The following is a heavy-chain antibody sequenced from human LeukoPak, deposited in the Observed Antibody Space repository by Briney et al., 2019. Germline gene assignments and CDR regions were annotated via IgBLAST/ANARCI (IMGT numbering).Heavy chain of an antibody. CDR3: ARDSSWHVPVPENPVAFDY. V-gene: IGHV3-21*01. CDR2: ISSSSSYI. J-gene: IGHJ4*02. CDR1: GFTFSSYS. Sequence: GGSLRLSCAASGFTFSSYSMNWVRQAPGKGLEWVSSISSSSSYIYYADSVKGRFTISRDNAKNSLYLQMSSLRAEDTAVYYCARDSSWHVPVPENPVAFDYWGQGTLVTVSS. D-gene: IGHD6-13*01.